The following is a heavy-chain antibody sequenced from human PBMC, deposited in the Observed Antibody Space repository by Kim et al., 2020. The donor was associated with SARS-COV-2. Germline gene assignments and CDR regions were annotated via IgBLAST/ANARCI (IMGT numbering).Heavy chain of an antibody. CDR2: IRSKTNTYAT. D-gene: IGHD3-9*01. Sequence: GGSLRLSCAASGFTFSDSGIHWVRQASGKGLEWVGRIRSKTNTYATAYAASVKGRFTISRDDSKNTAYLQMNSLKTEDTAVYYCTRTPTFSDILTDFGGDDFDIWCQGTVVTVSS. CDR1: GFTFSDSG. CDR3: TRTPTFSDILTDFGGDDFDI. J-gene: IGHJ3*02. V-gene: IGHV3-73*01.